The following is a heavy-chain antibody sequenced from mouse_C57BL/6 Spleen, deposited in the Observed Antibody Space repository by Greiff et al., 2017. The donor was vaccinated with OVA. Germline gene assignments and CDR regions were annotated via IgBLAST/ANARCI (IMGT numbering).Heavy chain of an antibody. CDR1: GFTFSDYG. CDR2: ISSGSSTI. D-gene: IGHD1-1*01. Sequence: EVKVEESGGGLVKPGGSLKLSCAASGFTFSDYGMHWVRQAPEKGLEWVAYISSGSSTIYYADTVKGRFTISRDNAKNTLFLQMTSLRSEDTAMYYCARKGISYYGSSYHYYAMDYWGQGTSVTVSS. V-gene: IGHV5-17*01. CDR3: ARKGISYYGSSYHYYAMDY. J-gene: IGHJ4*01.